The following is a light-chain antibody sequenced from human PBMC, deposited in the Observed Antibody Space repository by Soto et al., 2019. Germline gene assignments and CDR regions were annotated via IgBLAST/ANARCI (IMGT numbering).Light chain of an antibody. CDR1: QSLLHRSGDHY. J-gene: IGKJ1*01. V-gene: IGKV2-28*01. Sequence: VLTQSPLSLPVTLGEPASISCRSSQSLLHRSGDHYLDWYLQKPGQSPQLLIYLGSNRATGVPDRFSGSGSGTDFTLKISSVEAEDVGVYYCLHALQPPPAFGQGTKVEIK. CDR2: LGS. CDR3: LHALQPPPA.